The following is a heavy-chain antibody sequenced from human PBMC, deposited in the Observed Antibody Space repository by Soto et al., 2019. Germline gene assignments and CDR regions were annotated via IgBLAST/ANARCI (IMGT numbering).Heavy chain of an antibody. CDR1: DYAFTNYG. CDR3: ARTYSRYFSTSETDY. V-gene: IGHV1-18*01. J-gene: IGHJ4*02. Sequence: ASVKVSCKASDYAFTNYGIVWVRQAPGQGLEWMGWISAYNGNTDYEQYFQGRVTMTTDTSTSTAYMELRSLRSDDTAVYYCARTYSRYFSTSETDYWGQGTLVTGSS. D-gene: IGHD3-9*01. CDR2: ISAYNGNT.